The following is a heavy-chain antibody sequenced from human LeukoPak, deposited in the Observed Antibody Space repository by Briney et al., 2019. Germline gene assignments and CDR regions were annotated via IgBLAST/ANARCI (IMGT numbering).Heavy chain of an antibody. CDR1: GYSFTSYW. V-gene: IGHV5-51*01. CDR2: IYPGDSDT. CDR3: ARQRQRDYYDSSGYFSAPIDY. J-gene: IGHJ4*02. D-gene: IGHD3-22*01. Sequence: GESLKISCKGSGYSFTSYWIGWVRQMPGKGLEWMGIIYPGDSDTRYSPSFQGRVTISADKSISTAYLQWSSLKASDTAMYYCARQRQRDYYDSSGYFSAPIDYWVQGTLVTVSS.